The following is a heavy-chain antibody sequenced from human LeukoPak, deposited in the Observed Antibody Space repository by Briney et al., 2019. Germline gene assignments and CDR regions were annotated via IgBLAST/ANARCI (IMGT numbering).Heavy chain of an antibody. CDR3: ARGVEMATINSFDY. J-gene: IGHJ4*02. Sequence: ASVKVSCKASGYTFTTYYIHWVRQAPGQGLEWMGIISPSGGSTTYAQKFQGRVTITADESTSTAYMELSSLRSEDTAVYYCARGVEMATINSFDYWGQGTLVTVSS. CDR2: ISPSGGST. D-gene: IGHD5-24*01. V-gene: IGHV1-46*01. CDR1: GYTFTTYY.